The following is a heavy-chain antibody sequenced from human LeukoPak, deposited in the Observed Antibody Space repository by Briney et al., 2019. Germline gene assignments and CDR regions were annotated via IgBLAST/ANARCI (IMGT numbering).Heavy chain of an antibody. V-gene: IGHV3-49*04. Sequence: GGSLRLSCRASGFTFGVYAMSWVRQAPGKGLEWVGFIRTKSRGGTTEYAASVKGRFTISRDESKSIAYLQMNSLKTEDTAVYYCTRGGVYMDVWGKGTTVTVSS. CDR1: GFTFGVYA. J-gene: IGHJ6*03. CDR2: IRTKSRGGTT. CDR3: TRGGVYMDV.